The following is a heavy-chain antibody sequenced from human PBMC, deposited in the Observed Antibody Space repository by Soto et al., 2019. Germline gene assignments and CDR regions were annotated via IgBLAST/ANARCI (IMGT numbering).Heavy chain of an antibody. CDR1: GFTFDDYA. D-gene: IGHD5-18*01. J-gene: IGHJ4*02. CDR3: AKAVWSYGNFDY. V-gene: IGHV3-9*01. CDR2: ISWNSGSI. Sequence: EVQLVESGGGLVQPGRSLRLSCAASGFTFDDYAMHWVRQAPGKGLEWVSRISWNSGSIGYADSVKGRFIISRDNAKNSLYLQMNSLRAEDTALYYCAKAVWSYGNFDYWGQGTLVTVSS.